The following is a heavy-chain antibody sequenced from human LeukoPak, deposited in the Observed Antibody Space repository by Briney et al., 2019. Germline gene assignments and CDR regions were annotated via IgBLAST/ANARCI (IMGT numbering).Heavy chain of an antibody. D-gene: IGHD2-15*01. J-gene: IGHJ4*02. Sequence: GESLKTSCKGSGYSFSNYWISWVRQMPGKGLEWMGRIAPSDSYTNYSPSFQGHVTISADKSITTAYLQWSGLKASDTAMYYCARHRDCSSGACYPDYWGQGTLVTVSS. CDR3: ARHRDCSSGACYPDY. CDR1: GYSFSNYW. V-gene: IGHV5-10-1*01. CDR2: IAPSDSYT.